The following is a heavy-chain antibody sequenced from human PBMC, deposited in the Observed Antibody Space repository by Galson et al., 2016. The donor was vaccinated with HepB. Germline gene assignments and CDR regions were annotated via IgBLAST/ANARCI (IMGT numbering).Heavy chain of an antibody. CDR3: ARDQATCGGDCYSGRNYYYGLDV. CDR1: GFTFSSSW. CDR2: ISVRSTYT. Sequence: SLRLSCAASGFTFSSSWMHWVCQAPEKGLEWVAYISVRSTYTKYAGSVKGRFTISRDSAKNSLFLQMNSLRAEDTAVYYCARDQATCGGDCYSGRNYYYGLDVWGQGTTVTVSS. D-gene: IGHD2-21*02. J-gene: IGHJ6*02. V-gene: IGHV3-11*06.